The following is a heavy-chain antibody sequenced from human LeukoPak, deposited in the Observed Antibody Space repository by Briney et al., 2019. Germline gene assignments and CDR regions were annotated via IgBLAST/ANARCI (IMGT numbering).Heavy chain of an antibody. D-gene: IGHD2-15*01. CDR3: ARDRNVLGADFDY. V-gene: IGHV3-30*04. J-gene: IGHJ4*02. CDR1: GFIFDNFA. Sequence: PGRSLRLSCAASGFIFDNFAIHGVRQAPGKGLEWVSIVSFDGTNNFYADSVKGRFTVSRDNSKNTVYLHMNSLRPDDTAVYFCARDRNVLGADFDYWGQGTLVTVSS. CDR2: VSFDGTNN.